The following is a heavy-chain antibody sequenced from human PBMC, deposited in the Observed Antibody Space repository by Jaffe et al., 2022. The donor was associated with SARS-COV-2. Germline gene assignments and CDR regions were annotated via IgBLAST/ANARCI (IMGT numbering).Heavy chain of an antibody. CDR2: INYNGIP. J-gene: IGHJ6*02. V-gene: IGHV4-31*03. Sequence: QVQLQESGPGLVKPSQTLSLTCNVSGGSISRSGYYWTWIRQYPGRGLECVGYINYNGIPYYNPSLKSRATISVDRSKNQFSLKLSPVTAADTAVYYCVFGSGTSAGLDAWGQGTTVIVSS. CDR3: VFGSGTSAGLDA. CDR1: GGSISRSGYY. D-gene: IGHD3-10*01.